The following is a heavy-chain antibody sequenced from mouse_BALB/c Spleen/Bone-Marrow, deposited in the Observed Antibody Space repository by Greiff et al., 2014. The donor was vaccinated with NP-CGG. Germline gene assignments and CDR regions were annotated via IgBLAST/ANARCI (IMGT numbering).Heavy chain of an antibody. CDR3: ARRGISTAEGVGAMDY. V-gene: IGHV5-6-2*01. Sequence: VKLVESGGGLVKLGGSLKLSRAASGFTFTSYYMSWVRQTPEKRLELVAAINSNGDNTYYPDTMKGRFTISRDNAKNTLYLQMSSLKSEDTALFYCARRGISTAEGVGAMDYWGQGTSVTVSS. D-gene: IGHD1-2*01. CDR2: INSNGDNT. CDR1: GFTFTSYY. J-gene: IGHJ4*01.